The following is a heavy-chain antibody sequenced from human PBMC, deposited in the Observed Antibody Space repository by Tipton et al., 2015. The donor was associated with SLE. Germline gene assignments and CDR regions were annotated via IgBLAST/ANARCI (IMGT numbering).Heavy chain of an antibody. V-gene: IGHV4-4*07. CDR3: ARGGGSYYDY. CDR1: GDSINTYY. Sequence: TLSLTCSVSGDSINTYYWNWIRQPPGKGLEWIGRIYTSASTIYNPSLKSRVTLSSDTPKNQFSLRVRSVTAADTAVYYCARGGGSYYDYWGQGTLVTVSS. D-gene: IGHD1-26*01. J-gene: IGHJ4*02. CDR2: IYTSAST.